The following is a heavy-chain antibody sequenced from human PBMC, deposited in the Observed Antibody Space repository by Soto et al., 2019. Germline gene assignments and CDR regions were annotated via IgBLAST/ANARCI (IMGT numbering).Heavy chain of an antibody. D-gene: IGHD4-17*01. Sequence: PGGSLRLSCAASGFTFDDYGMSWVRQAPGKGLEWVSGINWNGGSTGYADSVKGRFTISRDNAKNSLYLQMNSLRAEDTALYHWERIPYGDYDTFDIWGQVKMVTVSS. V-gene: IGHV3-20*01. CDR1: GFTFDDYG. CDR3: ERIPYGDYDTFDI. J-gene: IGHJ3*02. CDR2: INWNGGST.